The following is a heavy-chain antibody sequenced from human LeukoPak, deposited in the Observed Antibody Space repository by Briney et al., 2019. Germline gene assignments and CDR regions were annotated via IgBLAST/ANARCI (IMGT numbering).Heavy chain of an antibody. J-gene: IGHJ4*02. V-gene: IGHV3-15*01. Sequence: PGGSLRLSCAASGFTFSNAWMSWVRQAPGKGLEWVGRIKSKTDGGTTDYAAPVKGRFTISRDDSKNTLYLQMNSLKTEDTAVYYCTTDVQDWNYGFDYWGQGTLVTVSS. CDR1: GFTFSNAW. CDR2: IKSKTDGGTT. D-gene: IGHD1-7*01. CDR3: TTDVQDWNYGFDY.